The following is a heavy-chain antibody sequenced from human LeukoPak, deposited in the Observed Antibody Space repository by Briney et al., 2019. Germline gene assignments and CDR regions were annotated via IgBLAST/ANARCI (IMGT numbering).Heavy chain of an antibody. CDR2: ISGTADRT. Sequence: GGALRLSWAASGFTFSDYAMSWVRQAPGKGLEWVSAISGTADRTYYVGSVKGRFTASRDNSNNMLYPQRSGQRTQDTAVYYCVNSWGYGSGNLWGQGTLVTVYS. CDR3: VNSWGYGSGNL. D-gene: IGHD3-10*01. V-gene: IGHV3-23*01. J-gene: IGHJ5*02. CDR1: GFTFSDYA.